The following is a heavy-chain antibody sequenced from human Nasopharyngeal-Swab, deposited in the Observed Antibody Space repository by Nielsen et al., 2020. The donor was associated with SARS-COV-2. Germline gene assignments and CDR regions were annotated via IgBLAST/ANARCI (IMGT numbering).Heavy chain of an antibody. CDR1: GASMRGYS. CDR2: MYDNEYT. V-gene: IGHV4-59*01. D-gene: IGHD6-19*01. CDR3: ARENWQLANVFDI. Sequence: GSLRLSCTVSGASMRGYSWSWIRQPPGKGLEWIAFMYDNEYTNYNPSLRGRATISLDTSKNQFSLKVTSVTAADTAVYYCARENWQLANVFDIWGQGTMVTVSS. J-gene: IGHJ3*02.